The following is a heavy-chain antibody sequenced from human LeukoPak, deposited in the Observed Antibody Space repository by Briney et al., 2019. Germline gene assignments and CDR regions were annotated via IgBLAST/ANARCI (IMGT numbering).Heavy chain of an antibody. V-gene: IGHV7-4-1*02. Sequence: ASVKVSCKASGGTFSSYAMNWVRQAPGQGLEWMGWINTNTGNPTYAQGFTGRFVFSLDTSVSTAYLQISSLKAEDTAVYYCARGRHIQYYYYGMDVWGQGTTVTVSS. CDR2: INTNTGNP. J-gene: IGHJ6*02. CDR3: ARGRHIQYYYYGMDV. CDR1: GGTFSSYA.